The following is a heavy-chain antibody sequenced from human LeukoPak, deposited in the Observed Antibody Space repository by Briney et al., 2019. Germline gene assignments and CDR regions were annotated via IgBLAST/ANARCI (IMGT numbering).Heavy chain of an antibody. J-gene: IGHJ3*02. CDR1: GFTFSSYA. V-gene: IGHV3-23*01. D-gene: IGHD4-17*01. CDR2: ISGSGAST. CDR3: AKEPIYGDYGAFDI. Sequence: GGSLRLSCAASGFTFSSYAMSWVRQAPGEGLEWVSAISGSGASTYYADSVKGRFTIARENSKTTLYLQMNSLRAEDTAVYYCAKEPIYGDYGAFDIWGQGTMVTVSS.